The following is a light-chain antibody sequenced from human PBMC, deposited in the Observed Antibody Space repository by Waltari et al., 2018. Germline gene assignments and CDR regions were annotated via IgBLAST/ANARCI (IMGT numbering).Light chain of an antibody. CDR3: MQGTHWPWT. J-gene: IGKJ1*01. CDR2: KVS. CDR1: QTLIYTDVNTY. Sequence: DVVMTQSPPSLPVTLGQPASMSCRSSQTLIYTDVNTYLSWFLQRPGQSPRRLIYKVSDRDPGVPDRFRGSGSVTDFTLRIKKVEAEDVGVYYCMQGTHWPWTFGQGTKMEIE. V-gene: IGKV2-30*01.